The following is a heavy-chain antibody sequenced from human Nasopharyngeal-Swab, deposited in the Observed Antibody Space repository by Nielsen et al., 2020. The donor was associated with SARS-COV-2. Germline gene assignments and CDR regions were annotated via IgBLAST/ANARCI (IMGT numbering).Heavy chain of an antibody. CDR1: GFTLDDYA. CDR2: ISWNSGSI. D-gene: IGHD1-1*01. Sequence: SLQISCAASGFTLDDYAMHWVRQAPGKGLEWVSGISWNSGSIGYADSVKGRFTISRDNAKNSLYLQMNSLRAEDTALYYCAKDQYNWNDYGWFDPWGQGTLVTVSS. CDR3: AKDQYNWNDYGWFDP. V-gene: IGHV3-9*01. J-gene: IGHJ5*02.